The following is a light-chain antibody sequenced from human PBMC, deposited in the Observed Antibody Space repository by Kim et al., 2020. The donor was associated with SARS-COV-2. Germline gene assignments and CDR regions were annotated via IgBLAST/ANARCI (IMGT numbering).Light chain of an antibody. Sequence: ALGQTVRITCKGDSRRSYYASWYQQKPGQAPVLFIYGKNNRPSGIPDRFSGSSSGNTASLTITGAQAEDEADYYCNSRDSSGNHLVFGGGTQLTVL. V-gene: IGLV3-19*01. CDR3: NSRDSSGNHLV. J-gene: IGLJ2*01. CDR1: SRRSYY. CDR2: GKN.